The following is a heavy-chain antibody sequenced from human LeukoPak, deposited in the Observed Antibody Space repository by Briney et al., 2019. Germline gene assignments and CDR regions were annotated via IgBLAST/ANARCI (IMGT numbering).Heavy chain of an antibody. V-gene: IGHV4-39*07. CDR1: GGSISSSSYY. J-gene: IGHJ4*02. Sequence: SSETLSLTCTVSGGSISSSSYYWGWIRQPPGKGLEWIGSIYYSGSTYYNPSLKSRLTISVDKSKNQFSLKLSSVTAADTAVYYCGTWYYDFWSGYSPMGDYWGQGTLVTVSS. CDR2: IYYSGST. D-gene: IGHD3-3*01. CDR3: GTWYYDFWSGYSPMGDY.